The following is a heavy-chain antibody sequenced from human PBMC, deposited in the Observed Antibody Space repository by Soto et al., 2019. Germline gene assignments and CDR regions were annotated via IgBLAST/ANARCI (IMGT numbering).Heavy chain of an antibody. J-gene: IGHJ4*02. V-gene: IGHV4-39*01. CDR2: IYYSGST. CDR1: GGSITSSGYY. D-gene: IGHD1-26*01. CDR3: MRDSGNYRTSN. Sequence: QLQLQESGPRLVKPSETLSLTCTVSGGSITSSGYYWGYIRQPPGKGLEWIASIYYSGSTYYNPSLKSRVPISIDTSKNQFSLELTSVTAADTAVYYCMRDSGNYRTSNWGQGILVTVSS.